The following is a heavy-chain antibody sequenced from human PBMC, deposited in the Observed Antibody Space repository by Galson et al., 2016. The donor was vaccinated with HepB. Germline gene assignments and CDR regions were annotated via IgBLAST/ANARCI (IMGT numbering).Heavy chain of an antibody. CDR3: ARGGFDILTT. V-gene: IGHV1-18*01. J-gene: IGHJ1*01. Sequence: SCKASGYSFTNSGINWVRQAPGQGLEWMGWISGHSGKTHFAEEFQDRVTMTTDTSTSTAYMELRTLRSDDTAMYYCARGGFDILTTWGQGTLVIVSS. CDR2: ISGHSGKT. CDR1: GYSFTNSG. D-gene: IGHD3-9*01.